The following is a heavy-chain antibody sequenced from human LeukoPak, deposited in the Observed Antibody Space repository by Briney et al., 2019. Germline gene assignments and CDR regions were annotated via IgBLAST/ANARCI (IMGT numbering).Heavy chain of an antibody. CDR3: ARDRVDFWSGYYPVELDY. Sequence: PGGSLRLSCAASGFTFSGYAMHWVRQAPGKGLEWVAVISYDGSNKYYADSVKGRFTVSRDNSKNTLYLQMNSLRAEDTAVYYCARDRVDFWSGYYPVELDYWGQGTLVTVSS. J-gene: IGHJ4*02. CDR1: GFTFSGYA. V-gene: IGHV3-30-3*01. CDR2: ISYDGSNK. D-gene: IGHD3-3*01.